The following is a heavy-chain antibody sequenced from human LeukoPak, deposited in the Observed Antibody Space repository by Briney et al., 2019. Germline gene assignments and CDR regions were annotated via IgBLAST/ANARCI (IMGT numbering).Heavy chain of an antibody. J-gene: IGHJ3*02. D-gene: IGHD6-13*01. Sequence: GGSLRLSCAASGFTFSNYAMHWVRQAPGKGLEWVAVMSYDGTNKYYADSVKGRFTISRDNSKNTLYLQMNSLRAEDTAVYYCAKRAEQQLVTGAFDIWGQGTMVTVSS. CDR2: MSYDGTNK. CDR3: AKRAEQQLVTGAFDI. CDR1: GFTFSNYA. V-gene: IGHV3-30-3*02.